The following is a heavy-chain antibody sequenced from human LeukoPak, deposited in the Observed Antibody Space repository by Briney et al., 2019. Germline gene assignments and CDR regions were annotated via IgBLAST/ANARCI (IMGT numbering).Heavy chain of an antibody. CDR3: ARHGTLEMASSPDFDY. CDR2: IYYSGST. D-gene: IGHD5-24*01. J-gene: IGHJ4*02. CDR1: GGSISSSSYY. Sequence: SETLSLTCTVSGGSISSSSYYWGWIRQPPGKGLEWIGSIYYSGSTYYNPSLKSRVTIFVDTSKNQFSLKLSSVTAADTAVYYCARHGTLEMASSPDFDYWGQGTLVTVSS. V-gene: IGHV4-39*01.